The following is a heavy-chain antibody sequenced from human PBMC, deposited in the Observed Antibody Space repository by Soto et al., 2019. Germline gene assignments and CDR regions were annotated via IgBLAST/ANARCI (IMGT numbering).Heavy chain of an antibody. Sequence: GASVKVSCKSSGDSFNDYYLHWVRQAPGQGLEWMGWINPNSGVTKYAQKFQGWVTITRDTSIRTVYMELSRLRSEDTAVYYCARVYCSGGSCYSGPFDYWGQGTLVTVSS. CDR1: GDSFNDYY. CDR3: ARVYCSGGSCYSGPFDY. CDR2: INPNSGVT. J-gene: IGHJ4*02. D-gene: IGHD2-15*01. V-gene: IGHV1-2*04.